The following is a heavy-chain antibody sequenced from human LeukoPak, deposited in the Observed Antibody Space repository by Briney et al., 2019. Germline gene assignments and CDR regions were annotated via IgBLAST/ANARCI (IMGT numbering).Heavy chain of an antibody. CDR3: AELGITMIGGV. D-gene: IGHD3-10*02. CDR1: GFIFSDYY. CDR2: ISTSGSTI. J-gene: IGHJ6*04. V-gene: IGHV3-11*04. Sequence: PGGSLRLSCAASGFIFSDYYMSWFRQAPGKGPEWVSYISTSGSTIYYADSVKGRFTISRDNAKNSLYLQINSLRAEDTAMYYCAELGITMIGGVWGKGTTVTISS.